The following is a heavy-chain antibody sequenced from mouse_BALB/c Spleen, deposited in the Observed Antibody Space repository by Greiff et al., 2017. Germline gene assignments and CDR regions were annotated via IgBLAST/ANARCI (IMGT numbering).Heavy chain of an antibody. CDR3: ARNMIRAMDY. J-gene: IGHJ4*01. Sequence: EVKLVESGGGLVKPGGSLKLSCAASGFTFSSYTMSWVRQTPEQRLEWVATISSGGGNTYYPDSVKGRFTISRDNAKNNLYLQMSSLRSEDTALYYCARNMIRAMDYWGQGTSVTVSS. D-gene: IGHD2-4*01. V-gene: IGHV5-9*03. CDR2: ISSGGGNT. CDR1: GFTFSSYT.